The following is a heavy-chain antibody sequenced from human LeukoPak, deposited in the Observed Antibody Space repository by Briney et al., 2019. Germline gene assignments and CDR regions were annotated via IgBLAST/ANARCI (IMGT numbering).Heavy chain of an antibody. J-gene: IGHJ4*02. D-gene: IGHD3-22*01. CDR1: GFTFTSYG. CDR3: ARDRAYYYDSSGYHY. CDR2: ISAYNGNT. V-gene: IGHV1-18*01. Sequence: GTSVKVSCKASGFTFTSYGISWVRQAPGQGLEWMGWISAYNGNTNYAQKLQGRVTMTTDISTSTAYMELRSLRSDDTAVYYCARDRAYYYDSSGYHYWGQGTLVTVSS.